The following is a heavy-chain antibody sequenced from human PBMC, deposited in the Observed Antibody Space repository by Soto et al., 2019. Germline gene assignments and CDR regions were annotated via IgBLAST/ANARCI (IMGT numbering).Heavy chain of an antibody. CDR2: IYYSGST. Sequence: QLQLQESGPGLVKPSETLSLTCTVSGGSISSSSYYWGWIRQPPGKGLEWIGSIYYSGSTYYNPSLKSRVTISVDTSKNQFSLKLSSVTAADTAVYYCARQGSGYDSSGYYYDYWGQGTLVTVSS. D-gene: IGHD3-22*01. CDR1: GGSISSSSYY. V-gene: IGHV4-39*01. CDR3: ARQGSGYDSSGYYYDY. J-gene: IGHJ4*02.